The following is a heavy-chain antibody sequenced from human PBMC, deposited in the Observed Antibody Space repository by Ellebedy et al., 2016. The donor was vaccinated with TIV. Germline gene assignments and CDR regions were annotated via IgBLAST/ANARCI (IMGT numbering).Heavy chain of an antibody. V-gene: IGHV3-30-3*01. D-gene: IGHD3-22*01. CDR2: ISYDGSNK. CDR3: ARELITMTSSGWFDP. Sequence: GESLKISXAASGFTFSSYAMHWVRQAPGKGLEWVAVISYDGSNKYYADSVKGRFTISRGNSKNTLYLQMNSLRAEDTAVYYCARELITMTSSGWFDPWGQGTLVTVSS. CDR1: GFTFSSYA. J-gene: IGHJ5*02.